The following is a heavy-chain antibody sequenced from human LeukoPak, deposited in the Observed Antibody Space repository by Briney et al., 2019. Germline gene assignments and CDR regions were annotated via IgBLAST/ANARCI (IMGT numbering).Heavy chain of an antibody. D-gene: IGHD7-27*01. J-gene: IGHJ3*02. V-gene: IGHV3-33*01. CDR1: GFTFSSYG. Sequence: GGSLRLSCAASGFTFSSYGMHWVPQAPGKGLEWVAVIWYDGSNKYYADSVKGRFTISRDNSKNALYLQMNSLRAEDTAVYYCARGGLGIGDFDIWGQGTMVTVSS. CDR2: IWYDGSNK. CDR3: ARGGLGIGDFDI.